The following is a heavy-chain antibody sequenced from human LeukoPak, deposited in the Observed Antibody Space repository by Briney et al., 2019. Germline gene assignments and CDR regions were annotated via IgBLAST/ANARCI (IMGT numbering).Heavy chain of an antibody. CDR2: INQSGST. CDR1: GGSFSGYY. V-gene: IGHV4-34*01. J-gene: IGHJ3*02. CDR3: ARGLGLPPLSGPPTIGAFDI. D-gene: IGHD3/OR15-3a*01. Sequence: SETLSLTCAVYGGSFSGYYWSWIRQPPGKGLEWIGEINQSGSTNYNPSLKSRVTVSVDTSKNQFSLKLSSVTAADTAVYYCARGLGLPPLSGPPTIGAFDIWGQGTMVTVSS.